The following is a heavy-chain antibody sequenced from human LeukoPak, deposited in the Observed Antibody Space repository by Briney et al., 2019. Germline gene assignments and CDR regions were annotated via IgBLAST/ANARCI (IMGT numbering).Heavy chain of an antibody. Sequence: SETLSLTCTVSGYSISSGYYWGWILQPPGKGRGGIGSIYHSGSTYYNPSLKSRVTISVDTSKNQFSLKLSSVTAADTAVYYCARFRSSSWYGDYWGQGTLVTVSS. CDR1: GYSISSGYY. D-gene: IGHD6-13*01. J-gene: IGHJ4*02. V-gene: IGHV4-38-2*02. CDR2: IYHSGST. CDR3: ARFRSSSWYGDY.